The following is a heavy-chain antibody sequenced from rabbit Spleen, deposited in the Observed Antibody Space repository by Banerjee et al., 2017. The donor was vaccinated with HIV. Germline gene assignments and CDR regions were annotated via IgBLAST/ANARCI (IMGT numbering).Heavy chain of an antibody. J-gene: IGHJ3*01. V-gene: IGHV1S7*01. D-gene: IGHD1-1*01. CDR1: GFDFRRYY. CDR2: IDPVFGVT. CDR3: VRGASSSGYYSL. Sequence: QLVESGGGLVQPGGSLKLSCKASGFDFRRYYLSWVRQAPGKGLEWIGYIDPVFGVTYYATWVNGRFTISSQNAQNTLYLQLNSLTVADTATYFCVRGASSSGYYSLWGQGTLVTVS.